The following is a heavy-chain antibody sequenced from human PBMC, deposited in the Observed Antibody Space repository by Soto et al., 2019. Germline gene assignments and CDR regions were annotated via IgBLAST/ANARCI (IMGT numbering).Heavy chain of an antibody. J-gene: IGHJ4*02. CDR1: GYTFTGYY. D-gene: IGHD1-1*01. CDR2: INPNSGGT. V-gene: IGHV1-2*02. Sequence: SVKVSCKASGYTFTGYYMHWVRQAPGQGLEWMGWINPNSGGTNYAQKFQGRVTMTRDTSISTAYMELSRLRSDDTAVYYCARGPRRNNWNGGYFDYWGQGTLVT. CDR3: ARGPRRNNWNGGYFDY.